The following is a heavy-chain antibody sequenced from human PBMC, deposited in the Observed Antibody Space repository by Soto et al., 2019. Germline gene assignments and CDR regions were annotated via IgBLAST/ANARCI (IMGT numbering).Heavy chain of an antibody. CDR1: GDSMATGGHY. D-gene: IGHD3-16*01. CDR3: ATDKYLQPTVWGV. CDR2: VYYSGAT. J-gene: IGHJ4*02. V-gene: IGHV4-31*11. Sequence: PSETLSLTCAVSGDSMATGGHYYNWIRQVPGKGLEWIGYVYYSGATHYTPSLRARATISRDTSKNQFSLRLISVTAADTALYYCATDKYLQPTVWGVGGQG.